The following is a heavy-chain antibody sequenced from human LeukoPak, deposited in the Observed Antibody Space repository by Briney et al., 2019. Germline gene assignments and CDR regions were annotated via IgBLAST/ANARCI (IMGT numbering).Heavy chain of an antibody. CDR2: INPSGGST. CDR1: GYTFTSYY. J-gene: IGHJ4*02. Sequence: GASVKVSCKASGYTFTSYYMHWVRQAPGQGLEWMGIINPSGGSTSYAQKFQGRVTMTRDTSTSTVYMELSSLRSEDTAVYYCARDVRKTYYYDSSGLYYFDYWGQGTLVTVSS. D-gene: IGHD3-22*01. V-gene: IGHV1-46*01. CDR3: ARDVRKTYYYDSSGLYYFDY.